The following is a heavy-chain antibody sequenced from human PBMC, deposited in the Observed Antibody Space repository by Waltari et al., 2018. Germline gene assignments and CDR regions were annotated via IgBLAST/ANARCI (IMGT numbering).Heavy chain of an antibody. CDR1: GGSISSYY. CDR2: IYYSGST. Sequence: QVQLQESGPGLVKPSETLSLTCTVSGGSISSYYWSWIRQPPGKGLEWIGYIYYSGSTNYNPSLKSRVTISVDTSKNQFSLKLSSVTAADTAVYYCARDLPYCSGGSCTDAFDIWGQGTMVTVSS. D-gene: IGHD2-15*01. V-gene: IGHV4-59*01. CDR3: ARDLPYCSGGSCTDAFDI. J-gene: IGHJ3*02.